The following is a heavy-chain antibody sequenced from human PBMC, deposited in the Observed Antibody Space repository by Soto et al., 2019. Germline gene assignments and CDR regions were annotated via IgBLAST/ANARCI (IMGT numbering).Heavy chain of an antibody. CDR3: ATFTFGRPFDT. Sequence: GGSLRLSCAASGFTFNTYAMSWVRQAPGQGLEWVSAISGSGFSTYYADSVKGRFSVSSDSSKNTLFLQMNSLRADDTAVYFCATFTFGRPFDTWGQGTTVTVAS. J-gene: IGHJ3*02. D-gene: IGHD3-16*01. CDR2: ISGSGFST. V-gene: IGHV3-23*01. CDR1: GFTFNTYA.